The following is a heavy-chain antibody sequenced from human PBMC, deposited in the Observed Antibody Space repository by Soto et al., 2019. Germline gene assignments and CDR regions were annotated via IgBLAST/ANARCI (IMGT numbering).Heavy chain of an antibody. Sequence: PGESLKIFFKASGYRFSSYCIGWGRQIPGKGLEWMGIIYSGDSDTRYSPSFQGQVTISADKSISTAYLQWSSLKASDTAMYYCARHSGIAPGDSHWGQGTLVTVST. CDR1: GYRFSSYC. CDR2: IYSGDSDT. J-gene: IGHJ1*01. D-gene: IGHD6-13*01. V-gene: IGHV5-51*01. CDR3: ARHSGIAPGDSH.